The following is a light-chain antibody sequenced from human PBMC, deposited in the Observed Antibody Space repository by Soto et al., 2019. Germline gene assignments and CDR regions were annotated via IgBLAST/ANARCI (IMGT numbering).Light chain of an antibody. CDR3: HQYGSSPGT. V-gene: IGKV3-20*01. CDR1: QSVSSN. CDR2: GAS. J-gene: IGKJ1*01. Sequence: EIVMTQSPATLSVSPGERATLSCRASQSVSSNLAWYQQKPGQAPRLLIYGASSRATGIPDRFSGSGSGTDFTLTISRLEPEDFAVYYCHQYGSSPGTFGPGTKVDIK.